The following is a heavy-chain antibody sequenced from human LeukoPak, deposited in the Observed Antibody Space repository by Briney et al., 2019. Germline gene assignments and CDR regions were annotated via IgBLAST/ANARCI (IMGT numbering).Heavy chain of an antibody. CDR1: GGTFSSYA. CDR2: IIPIFGTA. V-gene: IGHV1-69*13. J-gene: IGHJ4*02. D-gene: IGHD5-18*01. CDR3: ARGFSYGPYFDY. Sequence: GASVKVSCKASGGTFSSYAISWVRQAPGQGLEWMGGIIPIFGTANYAQKFQGRVTITADESTSTAYMELSSLRSEDTAVYYCARGFSYGPYFDYWGQGTLVTVSS.